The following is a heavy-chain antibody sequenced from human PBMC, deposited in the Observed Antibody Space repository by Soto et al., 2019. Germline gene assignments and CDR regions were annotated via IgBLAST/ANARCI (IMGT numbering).Heavy chain of an antibody. CDR2: MSQSGTT. J-gene: IGHJ5*02. CDR1: GGSIGTYF. D-gene: IGHD2-15*01. V-gene: IGHV4-59*01. CDR3: ARDRGGIVVASHPLGEWFHP. Sequence: QVQLQESGPGLVKPSETLSLTCTVSGGSIGTYFWSWIRQSPGKGLEWIAYMSQSGTTSYNPSLKSRATISVDTSKNQFSLKLTSVTAADTAVYYCARDRGGIVVASHPLGEWFHPWGQGTLVTVSS.